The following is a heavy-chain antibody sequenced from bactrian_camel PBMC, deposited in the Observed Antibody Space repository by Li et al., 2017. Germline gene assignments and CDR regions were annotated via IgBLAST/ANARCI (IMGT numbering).Heavy chain of an antibody. CDR2: IYPGGGST. CDR1: GYTYSSGC. Sequence: QVQLVESGGGSVQVGESLRLSCTVSGYTYSSGCMAWLRQAPGKEREGVAAIYPGGGSTYYADSVKGRFTISQDNATNTLYLQMNSLKPEDTAMYNCKAVGSGGSWYCADSGNWGQGTQVTVS. J-gene: IGHJ6*01. D-gene: IGHD2*01. CDR3: KAVGSGGSWYCADSGN. V-gene: IGHV3S1*01.